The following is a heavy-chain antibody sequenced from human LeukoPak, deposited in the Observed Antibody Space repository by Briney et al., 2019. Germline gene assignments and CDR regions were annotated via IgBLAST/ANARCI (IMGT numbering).Heavy chain of an antibody. D-gene: IGHD3-3*01. J-gene: IGHJ4*02. V-gene: IGHV1-69*05. Sequence: SVKVSCKASGGTFSSNAISWVRQAPGQGLEWMGGIIPIFGTANYAQKFQGRVTITRDTSASTVYMEVTSLRFEDTAVYYCARGIWSRTVSSYYFDCWGQGTLVTVSS. CDR2: IIPIFGTA. CDR1: GGTFSSNA. CDR3: ARGIWSRTVSSYYFDC.